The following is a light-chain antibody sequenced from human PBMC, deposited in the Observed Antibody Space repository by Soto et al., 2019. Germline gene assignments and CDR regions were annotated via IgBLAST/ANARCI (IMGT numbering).Light chain of an antibody. CDR3: KSYAGSNTYV. Sequence: QSVLTQPPSASGSPGQSVTIPCTGTKSDVGVYDFVSWYQHHPGKAPRLIIYEVVQRPSGVPDRFSGSKSGNTASLTVSGLQAADEADYFCKSYAGSNTYVFGSGTKVT. J-gene: IGLJ1*01. CDR2: EVV. CDR1: KSDVGVYDF. V-gene: IGLV2-8*01.